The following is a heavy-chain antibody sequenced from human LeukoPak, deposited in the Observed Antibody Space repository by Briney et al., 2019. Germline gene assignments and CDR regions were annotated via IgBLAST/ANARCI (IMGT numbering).Heavy chain of an antibody. CDR2: IYYSGST. Sequence: SETLSLTCTVSGGSISSYYWSWIRQPPGKGLEWIGYIYYSGSTNYNPSLKSRVTISVDTSKNQFSLKLGSVTAADTAVYYCARDLYYYDSSGQRAFDIWGQGTMVTVSS. J-gene: IGHJ3*02. CDR3: ARDLYYYDSSGQRAFDI. CDR1: GGSISSYY. V-gene: IGHV4-59*01. D-gene: IGHD3-22*01.